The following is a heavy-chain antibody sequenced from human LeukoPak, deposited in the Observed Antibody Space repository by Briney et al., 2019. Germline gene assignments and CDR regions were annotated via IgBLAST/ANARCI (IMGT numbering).Heavy chain of an antibody. CDR3: VWSSTWDKRFYLDY. CDR2: ISAYNGNT. D-gene: IGHD6-13*01. V-gene: IGHV1-18*01. Sequence: ASVKVSRKASGYTFTSYGISWVRQAPGQGLEWMGWISAYNGNTNYAQKLQGRVTMTTDTSTSTAYMELRSLRSDDTAVYYCVWSSTWDKRFYLDYWGQGTLVTVSS. CDR1: GYTFTSYG. J-gene: IGHJ4*02.